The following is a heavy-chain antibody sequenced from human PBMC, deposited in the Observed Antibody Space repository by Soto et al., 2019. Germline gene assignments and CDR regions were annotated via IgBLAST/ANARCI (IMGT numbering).Heavy chain of an antibody. Sequence: SQTLSLTCAISGDSVSSYSAAWNWIRQSPSGGLEWLGRTYYRSRFFSDYAESVKSRIIINPDTSKNQFSLQLKSVTPEDTAVYYCVRDRYSSSGWFDPWGQGTPVTVSS. D-gene: IGHD3-10*01. CDR2: TYYRSRFFS. J-gene: IGHJ5*02. V-gene: IGHV6-1*01. CDR1: GDSVSSYSAA. CDR3: VRDRYSSSGWFDP.